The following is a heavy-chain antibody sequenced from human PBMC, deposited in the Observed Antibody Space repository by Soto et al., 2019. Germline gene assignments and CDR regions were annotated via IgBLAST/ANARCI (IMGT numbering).Heavy chain of an antibody. CDR3: ARDYCSGGNCNHGIY. Sequence: GGSLRLSCAASGFTFSSYGMHWVRQAPGKGLEWVAVIWYDGSNKYYADSVKGRFTISRDNSKNTLYLQMNSLRAEDTAVYYCARDYCSGGNCNHGIYWGQGTLVTVSS. V-gene: IGHV3-33*01. J-gene: IGHJ4*02. CDR2: IWYDGSNK. CDR1: GFTFSSYG. D-gene: IGHD2-15*01.